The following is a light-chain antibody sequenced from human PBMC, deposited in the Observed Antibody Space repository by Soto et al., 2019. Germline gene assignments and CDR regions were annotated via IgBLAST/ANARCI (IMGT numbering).Light chain of an antibody. CDR2: GPS. V-gene: IGKV1-9*01. CDR3: QQVKSYIGT. J-gene: IGKJ1*01. Sequence: IQLTQSPSSLSASVGDRVTITCRASQGIGNYLAWFQQKPGKAPNLLIYGPSTLQSAVPSRYSGSASGADFTLTISSLQPEDFATYYLQQVKSYIGTFGQATNVDIK. CDR1: QGIGNY.